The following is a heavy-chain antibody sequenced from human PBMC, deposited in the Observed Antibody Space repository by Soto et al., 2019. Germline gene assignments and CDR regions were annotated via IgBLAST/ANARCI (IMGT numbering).Heavy chain of an antibody. V-gene: IGHV1-18*01. J-gene: IGHJ6*02. CDR1: GYTFTSYG. D-gene: IGHD3-22*01. CDR2: ISAYNGNT. CDR3: VMFYFDSSGYYFGYYYYGMDV. Sequence: ASVKVSCKASGYTFTSYGISWVRQAPGQGLEWMGWISAYNGNTNYAQKLQGRVTMTTDTSTSTAYMELRSLRSDDTAVYYCVMFYFDSSGYYFGYYYYGMDVWGQGTTVTVSS.